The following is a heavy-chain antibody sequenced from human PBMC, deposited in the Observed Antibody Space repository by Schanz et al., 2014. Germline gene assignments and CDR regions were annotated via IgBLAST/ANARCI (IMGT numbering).Heavy chain of an antibody. V-gene: IGHV3-48*01. CDR3: ARAGYDADNWFDP. CDR1: EFTFSTDA. CDR2: ISSASSTI. J-gene: IGHJ5*02. Sequence: DVHLLESGGGLVQPGGSLRLSCAASEFTFSTDAMNWVRQAPGKGLEWVSYISSASSTINYADSVKGRFTISRDNAKNSLFLQMNSLRAEDTAVYYCARAGYDADNWFDPWGQGTLVTVSS. D-gene: IGHD2-2*01.